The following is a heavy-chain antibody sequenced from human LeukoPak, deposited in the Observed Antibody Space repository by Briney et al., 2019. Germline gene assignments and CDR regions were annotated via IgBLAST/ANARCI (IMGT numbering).Heavy chain of an antibody. D-gene: IGHD2-21*01. V-gene: IGHV1-18*03. Sequence: ASVKVSCKASGYTFTSYGISWVRQAPGQGLEWMGWISAYNGNTNYAQKLQGRVTMTTDTSTSTAYMELRSLRSDDMAVYYCARDLAYCGGDCYSPDDAFDIWGQGTMVTVSS. CDR2: ISAYNGNT. CDR3: ARDLAYCGGDCYSPDDAFDI. CDR1: GYTFTSYG. J-gene: IGHJ3*02.